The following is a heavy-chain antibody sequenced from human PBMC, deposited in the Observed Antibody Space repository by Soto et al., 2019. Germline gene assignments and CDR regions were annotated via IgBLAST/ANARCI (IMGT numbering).Heavy chain of an antibody. CDR2: IIPIFGTA. CDR1: GGTFSSYA. J-gene: IGHJ6*02. D-gene: IGHD4-17*01. V-gene: IGHV1-69*13. Sequence: GASVKVSCKASGGTFSSYAISWVRQAPGQGLEWMGGIIPIFGTANYAQKFQGRVTITADESTSTAYMELSSLRSEDTAVYYCASSSTSYGDYEGDYYYGMDVLG. CDR3: ASSSTSYGDYEGDYYYGMDV.